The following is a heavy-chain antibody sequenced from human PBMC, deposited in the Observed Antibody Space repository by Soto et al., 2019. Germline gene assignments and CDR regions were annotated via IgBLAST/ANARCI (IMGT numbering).Heavy chain of an antibody. V-gene: IGHV4-28*01. Sequence: PSETLSLTCVVSGYSISSSNWWGWIRQPPGKGLEWIGYINYSGTTYSNPSLKSRVTMSVDTSRNQFSLDLSSVTAADTAVYYCARSRSSAYFDYWGQGTLVTVSS. CDR3: ARSRSSAYFDY. CDR1: GYSISSSNW. J-gene: IGHJ4*02. CDR2: INYSGTT. D-gene: IGHD2-15*01.